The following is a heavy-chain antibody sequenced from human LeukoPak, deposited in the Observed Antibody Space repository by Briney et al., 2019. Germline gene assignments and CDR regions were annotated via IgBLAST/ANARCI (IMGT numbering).Heavy chain of an antibody. D-gene: IGHD3-22*01. CDR3: ARDFGQGLLHDYYYGMDV. J-gene: IGHJ6*02. CDR1: GYTFTSYD. Sequence: ASVKVSCKASGYTFTSYDINWVRQATGQGLEWMGWISAYNGNTNYAQKLQGRVTMTTDTSTSTAYMELRSLRSDDTAVYYCARDFGQGLLHDYYYGMDVWGQGTTVTVSS. V-gene: IGHV1-18*01. CDR2: ISAYNGNT.